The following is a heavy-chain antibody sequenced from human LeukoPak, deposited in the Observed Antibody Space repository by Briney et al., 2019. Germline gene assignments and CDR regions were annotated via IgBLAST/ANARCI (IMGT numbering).Heavy chain of an antibody. CDR3: ARGGGDGYYFDY. D-gene: IGHD5-24*01. J-gene: IGHJ4*02. Sequence: SETLSLTCTASGGSISSYYWSWIEQPPGKGLEWIGYIYYSGSTNYNPSLKSRVTISVDTSKNQFSLKLSSVTAADTAVYYRARGGGDGYYFDYWGQGTLVTVSS. V-gene: IGHV4-59*01. CDR1: GGSISSYY. CDR2: IYYSGST.